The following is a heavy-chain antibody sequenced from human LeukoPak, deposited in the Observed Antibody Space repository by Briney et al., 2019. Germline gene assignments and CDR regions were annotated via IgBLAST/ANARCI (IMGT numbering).Heavy chain of an antibody. Sequence: GGSLRLSCAASGFTFSSYGMHWVRQAPGKGLEWVAFIRYDGSNKYYADSAKGRFTISRDNSKNTLYLQMNSLRAEDTAVFYCAKGAYYYDSSAQYFFDYWGQGTLVTVSS. CDR2: IRYDGSNK. J-gene: IGHJ4*02. V-gene: IGHV3-30*02. CDR1: GFTFSSYG. CDR3: AKGAYYYDSSAQYFFDY. D-gene: IGHD3-22*01.